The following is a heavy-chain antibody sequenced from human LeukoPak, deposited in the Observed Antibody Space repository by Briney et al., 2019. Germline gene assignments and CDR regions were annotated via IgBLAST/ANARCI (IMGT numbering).Heavy chain of an antibody. CDR2: ISGSAGST. CDR3: AKDLGDYTSSWSMYNWFDP. D-gene: IGHD6-13*01. CDR1: AFIFSGHW. J-gene: IGHJ5*02. V-gene: IGHV3-23*01. Sequence: PGGSLRLSCEASAFIFSGHWLNWVRQTPGKGLEWVSAISGSAGSTYYADSVKGRFTISRDNSKNTLYLQMNSLRAEDTAIYYCAKDLGDYTSSWSMYNWFDPWGQGTLVTVSS.